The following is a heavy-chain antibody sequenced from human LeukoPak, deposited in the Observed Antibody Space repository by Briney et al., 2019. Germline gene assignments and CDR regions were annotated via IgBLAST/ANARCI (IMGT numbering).Heavy chain of an antibody. CDR3: AKGSRGSYHY. Sequence: GGSLRLSCAAYGFTFNSDAMTWVRQAPEKGLEWVSSITDSGVDTYYADSVKGRFTISRDNSKNTLFLQMNSLRAEDTAVYYCAKGSRGSYHYWGQGTLVTVSS. D-gene: IGHD1-26*01. CDR1: GFTFNSDA. V-gene: IGHV3-23*01. J-gene: IGHJ4*02. CDR2: ITDSGVDT.